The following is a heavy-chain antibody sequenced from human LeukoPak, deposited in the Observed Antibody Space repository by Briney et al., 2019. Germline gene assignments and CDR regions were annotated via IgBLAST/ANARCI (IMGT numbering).Heavy chain of an antibody. V-gene: IGHV4-61*02. Sequence: KPSETLSLTCTVSGGSISSGSYYWSWIRQPAGKGLEWIGRIYTSGSTNYNPSLKSRVTISVDTSKNQFSLKLSSVTAADTAVYYCARRRRSGIVGANYYYYYMDVWGTGTTVTISS. CDR2: IYTSGST. D-gene: IGHD1-26*01. CDR3: ARRRRSGIVGANYYYYYMDV. CDR1: GGSISSGSYY. J-gene: IGHJ6*03.